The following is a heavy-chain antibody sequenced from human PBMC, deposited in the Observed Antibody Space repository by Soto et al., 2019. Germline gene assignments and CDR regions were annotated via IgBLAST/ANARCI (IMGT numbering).Heavy chain of an antibody. CDR3: ARGPAAAIPGAYYYYGMDV. J-gene: IGHJ6*02. D-gene: IGHD2-2*02. V-gene: IGHV1-69*05. CDR2: IIPIFGTA. Sequence: QVQLVQSGAEVKKPGSSVKVSCKASGGTFSSYAISWVRQAPGQGLEWMGGIIPIFGTANYAQKFQGRVTITPDESTSTASMELSSLRSEDTAVYYCARGPAAAIPGAYYYYGMDVWGQGTTVTVSS. CDR1: GGTFSSYA.